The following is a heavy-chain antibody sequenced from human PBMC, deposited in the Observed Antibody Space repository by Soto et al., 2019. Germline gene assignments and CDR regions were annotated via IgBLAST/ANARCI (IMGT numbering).Heavy chain of an antibody. CDR2: ISSSSSYI. CDR3: AKSSKRYFDWLLDPPTKYGVDV. Sequence: PWGSLRLSCAASGFTFSSYSMNWVRQAPGKGLEWVSSISSSSSYIYYADSVKGRFTISRDNAKNSLYLQMNSLRAEDTAVYYCAKSSKRYFDWLLDPPTKYGVDVWGQGTTVTAP. J-gene: IGHJ6*02. CDR1: GFTFSSYS. D-gene: IGHD3-9*01. V-gene: IGHV3-21*01.